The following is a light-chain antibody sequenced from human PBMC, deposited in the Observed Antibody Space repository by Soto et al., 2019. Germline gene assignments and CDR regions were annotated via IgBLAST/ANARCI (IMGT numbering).Light chain of an antibody. Sequence: EIVMTQSPATLSVSPGERATLSCRASESVSSNLAWYXQKHGQAXRLXFYGASTRATDIPARFSGTGSGTEFTITISSLQSEDFAVYYCQQHSKWPRTFGQGTKVDIK. V-gene: IGKV3-15*01. CDR2: GAS. J-gene: IGKJ1*01. CDR1: ESVSSN. CDR3: QQHSKWPRT.